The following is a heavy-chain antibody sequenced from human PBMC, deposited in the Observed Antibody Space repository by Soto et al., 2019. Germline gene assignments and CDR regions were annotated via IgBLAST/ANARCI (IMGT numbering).Heavy chain of an antibody. CDR3: ARGGIAGIVVVPAAPRGYYYYGMDV. CDR2: INHSGST. Sequence: SETLSLTCTVSGGSINTFYWSWVRQPAGKGLEWIGEINHSGSTNYNPSLKSRVTISVDTSKNQFSLKLSSVTAADTAVYYCARGGIAGIVVVPAAPRGYYYYGMDVWGQGTTVPVSS. D-gene: IGHD2-2*01. J-gene: IGHJ6*02. V-gene: IGHV4-34*01. CDR1: GGSINTFY.